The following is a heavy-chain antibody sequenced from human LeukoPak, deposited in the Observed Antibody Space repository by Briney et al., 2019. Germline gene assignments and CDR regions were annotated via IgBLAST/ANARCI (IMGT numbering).Heavy chain of an antibody. V-gene: IGHV4-4*07. D-gene: IGHD2-21*02. CDR3: ARAGTDGYSHFDY. Sequence: PSETLSLTCTVSGGSISPYYWSWIRQPAGEGLEWIGRIYTSGTDYNPSLKSRVTMSLDTSKNQFSLKLSSVTAADTAVYYCARAGTDGYSHFDYWGQGTLVTVSS. CDR1: GGSISPYY. J-gene: IGHJ4*02. CDR2: IYTSGT.